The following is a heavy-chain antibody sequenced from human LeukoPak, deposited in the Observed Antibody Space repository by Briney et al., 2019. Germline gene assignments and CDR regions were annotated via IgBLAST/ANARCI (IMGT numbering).Heavy chain of an antibody. Sequence: SVKVSCKASGGTFRSYAISWVRQAPGQGLEWMGRIIPILGIANYAQKFQGRVTVTADKSTSTAYMELSSLRSEDTAVYYCARDSITMIVVEPKLDYWGQGTLVTVSS. CDR1: GGTFRSYA. CDR2: IIPILGIA. V-gene: IGHV1-69*04. D-gene: IGHD3-22*01. J-gene: IGHJ4*02. CDR3: ARDSITMIVVEPKLDY.